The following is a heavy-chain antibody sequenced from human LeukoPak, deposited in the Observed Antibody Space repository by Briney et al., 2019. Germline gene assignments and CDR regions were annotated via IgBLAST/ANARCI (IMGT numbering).Heavy chain of an antibody. CDR1: GYTFTGYY. V-gene: IGHV1-2*02. CDR3: PTTREPGYSSGWFDY. CDR2: INPNSGGT. J-gene: IGHJ4*02. Sequence: ASVKVSCKASGYTFTGYYMHWVRQAPGQGLEWMGWINPNSGGTNYAQKFQGRVTMTRDTSISTAYMELSRLRSDDTAVYYCPTTREPGYSSGWFDYWGQGTLVTVSS. D-gene: IGHD6-19*01.